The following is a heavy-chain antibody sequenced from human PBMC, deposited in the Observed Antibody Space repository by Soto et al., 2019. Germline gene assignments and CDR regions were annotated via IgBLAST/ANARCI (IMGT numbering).Heavy chain of an antibody. CDR3: ARDDDYVDNGLDH. CDR1: GFIFSGYG. Sequence: QVQLVESGGGVVQPGRSLRLSCAASGFIFSGYGMHWVRQAPGKGLEWLAVIVRDGSEKYYGDSVKGRFTVSRDNSNNMLYLEMSSLRVDDTAVYYRARDDDYVDNGLDHWGQGTLVTVSS. CDR2: IVRDGSEK. D-gene: IGHD4-17*01. J-gene: IGHJ4*02. V-gene: IGHV3-33*01.